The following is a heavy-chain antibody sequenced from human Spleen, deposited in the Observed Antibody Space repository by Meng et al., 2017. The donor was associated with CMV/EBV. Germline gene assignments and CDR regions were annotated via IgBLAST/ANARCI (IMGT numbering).Heavy chain of an antibody. CDR3: ARGGDYGDFHDPFDY. D-gene: IGHD4-17*01. CDR2: ISADNQNT. J-gene: IGHJ4*02. V-gene: IGHV1-18*01. Sequence: ASVKVSCKASGGTHSTYTLTWVRQAPGQGLEWMGWISADNQNTNLIQKFQGRITLTTDTSTSTAYMELRSLRSDDTAVYYCARGGDYGDFHDPFDYWGQGTLVTVSS. CDR1: GGTHSTYT.